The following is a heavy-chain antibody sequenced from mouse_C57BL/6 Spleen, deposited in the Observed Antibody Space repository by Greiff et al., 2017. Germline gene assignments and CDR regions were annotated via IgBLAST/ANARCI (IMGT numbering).Heavy chain of an antibody. CDR3: TRLHYDGAWFAY. Sequence: QVQLQQSGAELVRPGASVTLSCKASGYTFTDYEMHWVKQTPVHGLEWIGAIDPETGGTAYNQKFKGKAILTADKSSSTAYMELRSLTSEDSAVYYCTRLHYDGAWFAYWGQGTLVTVSA. CDR2: IDPETGGT. D-gene: IGHD2-3*01. V-gene: IGHV1-15*01. J-gene: IGHJ3*01. CDR1: GYTFTDYE.